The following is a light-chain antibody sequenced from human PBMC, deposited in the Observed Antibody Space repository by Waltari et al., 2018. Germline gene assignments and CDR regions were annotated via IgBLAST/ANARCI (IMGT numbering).Light chain of an antibody. V-gene: IGLV1-51*01. CDR3: GTWDTSLSAWV. Sequence: QSVFTQAPSVSAAPGQKVTIPCAGRSPNIGNRYVALYQQFPGTAPKLLIYDNDKRPSGIPDRFSASKSGTSATLGITGLQTGDEANYYCGTWDTSLSAWVFGGGTKLTVL. CDR2: DND. J-gene: IGLJ3*02. CDR1: SPNIGNRY.